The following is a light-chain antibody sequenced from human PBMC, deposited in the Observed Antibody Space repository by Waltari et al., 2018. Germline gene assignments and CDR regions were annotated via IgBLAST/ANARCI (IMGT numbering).Light chain of an antibody. CDR1: SGSIASHS. Sequence: NFMLTQPHSVSESPGKTVTISCTGSSGSIASHSVQWYQQRPGSAPTTVIYEDNQRPSGVPDRFSGSIDSSSNSASLTISGLKTEDEADYYCQSYDSSLWVFGGGTKLTVL. V-gene: IGLV6-57*02. J-gene: IGLJ3*02. CDR2: EDN. CDR3: QSYDSSLWV.